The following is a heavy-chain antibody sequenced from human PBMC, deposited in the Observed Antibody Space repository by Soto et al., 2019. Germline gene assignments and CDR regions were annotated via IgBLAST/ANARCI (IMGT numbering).Heavy chain of an antibody. D-gene: IGHD6-13*01. Sequence: PGESLKISCKGSGYSFTSYWIGWVRQMPGKGLEWMGIIYPGDSDTRYSPSFQGQVTISADKSISTTYLQWSSLKASDTAMYYCARRASSSSSSYYYYGMDVWGQGTTVTVS. J-gene: IGHJ6*02. CDR3: ARRASSSSSSYYYYGMDV. V-gene: IGHV5-51*01. CDR1: GYSFTSYW. CDR2: IYPGDSDT.